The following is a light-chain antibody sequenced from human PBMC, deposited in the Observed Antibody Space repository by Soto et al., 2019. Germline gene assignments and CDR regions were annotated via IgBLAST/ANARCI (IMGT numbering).Light chain of an antibody. CDR1: QGIRNY. Sequence: DIQVTQSPSSLSASVGDRVTITCRASQGIRNYLAWYQQKPGKVPKLLIYAASTLQSGVPSRFSGSGSATDFTLTINSLQPEDVATYYCQKYNSAPLTFGGGTKVEIK. CDR2: AAS. CDR3: QKYNSAPLT. V-gene: IGKV1-27*01. J-gene: IGKJ4*01.